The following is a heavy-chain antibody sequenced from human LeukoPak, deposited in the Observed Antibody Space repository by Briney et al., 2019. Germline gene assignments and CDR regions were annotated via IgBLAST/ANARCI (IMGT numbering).Heavy chain of an antibody. J-gene: IGHJ4*02. CDR3: ARALRYSRGCYTESGY. CDR2: MNPNSGNT. V-gene: IGHV1-8*01. CDR1: GYTFTRYD. Sequence: ASVKVSCKASGYTFTRYDINWVRQATGQGLEWMGCMNPNSGNTGYAQKFQGRVTMTRNTSISTAYMELSSLRSEDTAVYYCARALRYSRGCYTESGYWGQGTLVTVSS. D-gene: IGHD6-19*01.